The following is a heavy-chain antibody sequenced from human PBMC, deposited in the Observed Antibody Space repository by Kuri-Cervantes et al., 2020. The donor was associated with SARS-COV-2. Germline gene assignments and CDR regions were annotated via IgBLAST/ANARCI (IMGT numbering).Heavy chain of an antibody. J-gene: IGHJ6*02. CDR2: IDGSSGDT. Sequence: GGSLRLSCAASGFTFSSYAMSWVRQAPGKGPEWVSAIDGSSGDTYYADSVKGRCTISRDNSKNTLYLQMNSLRAEDTAVYYCAKVDSSSSYYYYYGMDVWGQGTTVTVSS. D-gene: IGHD6-6*01. V-gene: IGHV3-23*01. CDR1: GFTFSSYA. CDR3: AKVDSSSSYYYYYGMDV.